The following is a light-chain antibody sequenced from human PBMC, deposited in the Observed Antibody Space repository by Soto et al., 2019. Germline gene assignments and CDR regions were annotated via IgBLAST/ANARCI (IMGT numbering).Light chain of an antibody. J-gene: IGKJ5*01. Sequence: EVVLTQSPATLSLSPGERATLSCRASQSVSSTYVAWYQQQPGQAPRLLMSGTSNRATGTPDRFSGSGSGTDFTLTISRLEPEDFAVYYCQQYGSPPITFGQGTRLEIK. CDR3: QQYGSPPIT. V-gene: IGKV3-20*01. CDR1: QSVSSTY. CDR2: GTS.